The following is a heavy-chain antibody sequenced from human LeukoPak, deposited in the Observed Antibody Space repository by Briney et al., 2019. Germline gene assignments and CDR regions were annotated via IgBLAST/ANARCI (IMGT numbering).Heavy chain of an antibody. V-gene: IGHV3-23*01. CDR1: GFTFSSYA. CDR2: ISGSGGST. Sequence: GGSLRLSCAASGFTFSSYAMSWVRQAPGKGLEWVSGISGSGGSTYYADSVKGRFTISGDNSKNTLYLQMNSLRAEDTAVYYCAKEELYYYDSSGYSNWGQGTLVTVSS. J-gene: IGHJ4*02. D-gene: IGHD3-22*01. CDR3: AKEELYYYDSSGYSN.